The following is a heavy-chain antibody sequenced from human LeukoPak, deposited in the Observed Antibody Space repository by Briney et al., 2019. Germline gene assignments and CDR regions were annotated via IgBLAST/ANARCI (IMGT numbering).Heavy chain of an antibody. CDR2: INPNTGVT. Sequence: RASVKVSCTASGYTFSGHYLHWVRQAPGQGLEWMGRINPNTGVTQYTENFQGRVTMTGDTSISTAYMELSSLRSEDTAVYYCARGRGVRGVRHPNDYWGQGTLVTVSS. V-gene: IGHV1-2*06. CDR1: GYTFSGHY. J-gene: IGHJ4*02. CDR3: ARGRGVRGVRHPNDY. D-gene: IGHD3-10*01.